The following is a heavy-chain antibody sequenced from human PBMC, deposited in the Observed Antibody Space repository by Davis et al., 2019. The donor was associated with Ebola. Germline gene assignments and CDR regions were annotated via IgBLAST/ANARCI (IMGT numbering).Heavy chain of an antibody. J-gene: IGHJ6*02. CDR2: ISGSGCYI. Sequence: GESLKISCAASGLTFSNYTMTWVRQAPGKGLEWVSSISGSGCYIYYADSVKGRFTISRDNSKNTLYLQMNSLRAEDTAVYYCAGDYDFWSGYHRGMDVWGQGTTVTVSS. V-gene: IGHV3-21*01. CDR3: AGDYDFWSGYHRGMDV. CDR1: GLTFSNYT. D-gene: IGHD3-3*01.